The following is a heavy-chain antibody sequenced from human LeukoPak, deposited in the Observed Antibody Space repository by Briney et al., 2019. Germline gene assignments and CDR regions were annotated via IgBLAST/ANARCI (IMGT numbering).Heavy chain of an antibody. J-gene: IGHJ4*02. CDR2: IYYSGST. CDR1: GGSISSSSYY. Sequence: PSETLSLTCTVSGGSISSSSYYWGWIRQPPGKGLEWIGSIYYSGSTYYNPSLKSRVTISVDTSKNQFSLKLSSVTAADTAVYYCARLSSGWYPAVDYWGQGTLVTVSS. D-gene: IGHD6-19*01. V-gene: IGHV4-39*07. CDR3: ARLSSGWYPAVDY.